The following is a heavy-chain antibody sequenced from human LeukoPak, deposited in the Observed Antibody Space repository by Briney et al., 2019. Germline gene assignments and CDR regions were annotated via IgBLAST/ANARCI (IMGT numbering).Heavy chain of an antibody. J-gene: IGHJ4*02. CDR2: INIDGSTT. V-gene: IGHV3-74*01. Sequence: GGSLRLSCAASGFTFSSYWMHWVRQAPGKGLVWVSRINIDGSTTRYADSVKGRFTISRDNAKNTLYLQMNSLRAEDTAVYYCARDHYDSSGYYPGDWGQGTLVTVSS. CDR1: GFTFSSYW. CDR3: ARDHYDSSGYYPGD. D-gene: IGHD3-22*01.